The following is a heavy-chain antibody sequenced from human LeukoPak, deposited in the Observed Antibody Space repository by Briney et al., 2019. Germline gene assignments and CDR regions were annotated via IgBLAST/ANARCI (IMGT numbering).Heavy chain of an antibody. J-gene: IGHJ4*02. CDR3: GKDKISGGSGSMLDF. V-gene: IGHV3-30*04. Sequence: GGSLRLSCEASGFTVSSYAMHWVRQAPGKGLEWLAIVSHDGIKQNYADSVKGRFTISRDRSKNTLFLQMNSLRVEDTAVYYCGKDKISGGSGSMLDFWGQGTLVTVSS. CDR1: GFTVSSYA. D-gene: IGHD3-10*01. CDR2: VSHDGIKQ.